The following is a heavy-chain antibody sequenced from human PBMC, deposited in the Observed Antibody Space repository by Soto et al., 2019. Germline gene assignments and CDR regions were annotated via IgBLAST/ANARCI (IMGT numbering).Heavy chain of an antibody. CDR1: SGPFSSGNYY. CDR3: ARIHNAIFGEDTFDT. V-gene: IGHV4-39*01. CDR2: IHDSGKT. D-gene: IGHD3-10*01. Sequence: QLQLQESGPGLVKPSETLSLTCQVSSGPFSSGNYYWGWVRQPPGKGLEWIAAIHDSGKTSYNSSLKSRVTISVHTTKQELSLKVDSVTAADTAVYYCARIHNAIFGEDTFDTWGQGTMVTVSS. J-gene: IGHJ3*02.